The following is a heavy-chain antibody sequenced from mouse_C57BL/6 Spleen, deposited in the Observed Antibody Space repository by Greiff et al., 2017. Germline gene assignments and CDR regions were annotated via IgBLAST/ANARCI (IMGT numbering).Heavy chain of an antibody. V-gene: IGHV14-1*01. J-gene: IGHJ4*01. CDR1: GFNIKDYY. CDR2: IDPEDGDT. Sequence: EVQLQQSGAELVRPGASVKLSCTASGFNIKDYYMHWVKQRPEQGLEWIGRIDPEDGDTEYAPKFQGKATMTADTSSNTAYLQLSSLTSEDTAVYYCTTEGVTSYAMDYWGQGTSVTVSS. CDR3: TTEGVTSYAMDY. D-gene: IGHD2-3*01.